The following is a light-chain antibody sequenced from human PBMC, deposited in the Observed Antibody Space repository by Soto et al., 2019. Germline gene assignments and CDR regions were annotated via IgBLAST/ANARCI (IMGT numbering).Light chain of an antibody. CDR2: EVN. V-gene: IGLV2-8*01. J-gene: IGLJ3*02. CDR1: SRDVGGYNY. CDR3: SSYGGNNNLV. Sequence: QSALTQPPSASGSPGHSVTISCTGTSRDVGGYNYVSWYQQYPGKAPKLIIYEVNQRPSGVPDRFSGSKSGNTASLTVSGLQAEDEADYYCSSYGGNNNLVFGGGTQLTVL.